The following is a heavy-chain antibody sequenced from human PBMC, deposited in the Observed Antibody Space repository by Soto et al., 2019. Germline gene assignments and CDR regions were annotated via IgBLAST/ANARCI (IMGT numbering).Heavy chain of an antibody. D-gene: IGHD4-17*01. V-gene: IGHV4-59*01. CDR1: GGSISSYY. CDR3: ARVPNYGDYNFDY. J-gene: IGHJ4*02. CDR2: IYYSRST. Sequence: SETLSLTCTVSGGSISSYYWSWIRQPPGKGLEWIGYIYYSRSTNYNPSLKSRVTISVDTSKNQFSLKLSSVTAADTAVYYCARVPNYGDYNFDYWGQGTLVTVSS.